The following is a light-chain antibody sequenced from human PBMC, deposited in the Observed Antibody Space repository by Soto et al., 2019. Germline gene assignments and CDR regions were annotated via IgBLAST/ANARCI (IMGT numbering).Light chain of an antibody. Sequence: EIVLTQSPATLSLSPGERATLSCRASQSVSSYLAWYQQKPGQAPRLLIYDASNRATGIPARFSGSGSGTDFTLTISSVEHEDFAVYYCQQRSNWPPWTFGQGTKVEIK. CDR3: QQRSNWPPWT. CDR1: QSVSSY. V-gene: IGKV3-11*01. CDR2: DAS. J-gene: IGKJ1*01.